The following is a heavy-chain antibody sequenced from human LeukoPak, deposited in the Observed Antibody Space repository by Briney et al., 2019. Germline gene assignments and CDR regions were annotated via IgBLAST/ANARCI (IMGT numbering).Heavy chain of an antibody. D-gene: IGHD2-2*03. V-gene: IGHV1-69*02. CDR2: IIPILSIA. CDR1: GGTFSSYT. Sequence: GASVKVSCKASGGTFSSYTISWVRQAPGQGLEWMGRIIPILSIANYAQKFQGRVTITADKSTSTAYMELSSLRSGDTAVYYCASGYCSSTSCYLYYMDVWGKGTTVTVSS. CDR3: ASGYCSSTSCYLYYMDV. J-gene: IGHJ6*03.